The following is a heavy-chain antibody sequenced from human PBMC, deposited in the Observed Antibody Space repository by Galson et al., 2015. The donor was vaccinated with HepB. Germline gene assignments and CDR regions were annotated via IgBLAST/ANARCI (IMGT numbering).Heavy chain of an antibody. Sequence: SLRLSCAAFGFTFSEHSMSWVRQAPGRGLEWISYISSGSSSIYYADSVKGRFTISRDNAKNSLYLQMNSLRAEDTAVYYCARSDYDFWSGYFYWGQGTLVTVSS. V-gene: IGHV3-48*01. D-gene: IGHD3-3*01. J-gene: IGHJ4*02. CDR3: ARSDYDFWSGYFY. CDR2: ISSGSSSI. CDR1: GFTFSEHS.